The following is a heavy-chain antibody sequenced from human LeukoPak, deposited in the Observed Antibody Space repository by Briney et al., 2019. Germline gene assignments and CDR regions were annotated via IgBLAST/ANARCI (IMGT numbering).Heavy chain of an antibody. Sequence: GGSLRLSCAASGFTFSTYAMTWVRQAPGKGLEWVSTISGSGGNTYYADSVKGRFTISRDNSKNTLYLQMNSLRAEDMVVYFCAKDTRSYGDYHYFDNWGQGTRVTASS. J-gene: IGHJ4*02. V-gene: IGHV3-23*01. CDR2: ISGSGGNT. D-gene: IGHD4-17*01. CDR1: GFTFSTYA. CDR3: AKDTRSYGDYHYFDN.